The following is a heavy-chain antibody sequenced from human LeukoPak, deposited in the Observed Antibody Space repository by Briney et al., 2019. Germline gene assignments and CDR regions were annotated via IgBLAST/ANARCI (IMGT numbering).Heavy chain of an antibody. V-gene: IGHV4-59*01. Sequence: SETLSLTCTVSGGAISSYYWSWIRQPPGRGLEWIGYIYYSGSTNYNPSLKSRVTISVDTSKNQFSLKLSSVTAADTAVYYCARATAMVLGYWGQGTLVTVSS. CDR1: GGAISSYY. CDR3: ARATAMVLGY. CDR2: IYYSGST. D-gene: IGHD5-18*01. J-gene: IGHJ4*02.